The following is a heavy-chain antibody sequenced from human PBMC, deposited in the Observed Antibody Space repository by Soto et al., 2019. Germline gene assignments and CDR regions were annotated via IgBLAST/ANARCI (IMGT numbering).Heavy chain of an antibody. V-gene: IGHV1-18*04. Sequence: ASVKVSCKASGYTFTSYGISWVRQVPGQGLEWMGWISAYNGNTNYAQKFQGRVTMTRDTSINTAYLQWSSVKASDTAIYYCARTKQASGYSSSFSLAYWGQGTQVTVSS. J-gene: IGHJ4*02. CDR1: GYTFTSYG. CDR2: ISAYNGNT. CDR3: ARTKQASGYSSSFSLAY. D-gene: IGHD6-19*01.